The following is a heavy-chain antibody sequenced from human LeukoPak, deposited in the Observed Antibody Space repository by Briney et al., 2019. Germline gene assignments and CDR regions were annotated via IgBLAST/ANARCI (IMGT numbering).Heavy chain of an antibody. D-gene: IGHD6-13*01. CDR2: IYYSGST. CDR3: ARDSSPDAFDI. CDR1: GGSISSSSYY. V-gene: IGHV4-61*05. J-gene: IGHJ3*02. Sequence: SETLSLTCTVSGGSISSSSYYWGWIRQPPGKGLEWIGYIYYSGSTNYNPSLKSRFTITVDTSKNQFSLKLSSVTAADTAVYYCARDSSPDAFDIWGQGTMVTVSS.